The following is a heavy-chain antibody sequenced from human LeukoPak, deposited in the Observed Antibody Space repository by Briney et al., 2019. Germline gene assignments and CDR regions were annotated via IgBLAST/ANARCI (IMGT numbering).Heavy chain of an antibody. D-gene: IGHD2-15*01. CDR1: GGSISSSSYY. V-gene: IGHV4-39*07. J-gene: IGHJ4*02. CDR2: VSYNGGT. CDR3: VRETGGGSRTEY. Sequence: PSETLSLTCTVSGGSISSSSYYWAWIRQPPGKGLEWIGSVSYNGGTSYTPSLKSRVTMAVDTSKNQFSLRLSSVTAADTAVYYCVRETGGGSRTEYWGQGTLVTVSS.